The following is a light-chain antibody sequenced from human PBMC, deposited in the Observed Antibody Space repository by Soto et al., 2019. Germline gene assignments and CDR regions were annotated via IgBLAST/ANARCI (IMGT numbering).Light chain of an antibody. J-gene: IGKJ4*01. Sequence: DIQMTQSPTTLSASVGDRVTITCRASQSISNWLAWYQQKPGKAPKLLIYDASNLETGVPSRFSGSGSGTDFTLTITSLQPEDIATYYCQQFDNVPLTFGGRGKVDIK. V-gene: IGKV1-33*01. CDR1: QSISNW. CDR3: QQFDNVPLT. CDR2: DAS.